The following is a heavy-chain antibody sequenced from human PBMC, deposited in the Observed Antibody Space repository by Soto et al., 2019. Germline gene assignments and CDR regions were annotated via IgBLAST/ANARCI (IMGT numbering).Heavy chain of an antibody. J-gene: IGHJ6*02. Sequence: PGGSLRLSCAASGFTFSSYSMNWVRQAPGKGLEWVSSISSSSSYIYYADSVKGRFTISRDNAKNTLYLQMNSLRAEDTAVYYCARGQVQYQLLYHHDYGMDVWGQGTTVTVSS. CDR1: GFTFSSYS. CDR3: ARGQVQYQLLYHHDYGMDV. CDR2: ISSSSSYI. D-gene: IGHD2-2*02. V-gene: IGHV3-21*01.